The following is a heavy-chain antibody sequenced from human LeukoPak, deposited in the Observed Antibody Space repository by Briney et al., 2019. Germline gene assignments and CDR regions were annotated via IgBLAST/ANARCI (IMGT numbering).Heavy chain of an antibody. CDR3: ARRALSVSAVRGVNWYFDL. V-gene: IGHV4-59*01. CDR1: GGSISGYY. D-gene: IGHD3-10*02. J-gene: IGHJ2*01. Sequence: SETLSLICTVSGGSISGYYWSWIRHPPGKGLEGIGYVYHSGSTNYNPSLKSRVTMAMDTSNNQVSLNLNDVTAADTAVYSCARRALSVSAVRGVNWYFDLWGRGTLVTVSS. CDR2: VYHSGST.